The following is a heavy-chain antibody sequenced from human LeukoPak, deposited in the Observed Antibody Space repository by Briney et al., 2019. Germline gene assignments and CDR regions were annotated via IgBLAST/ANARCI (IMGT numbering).Heavy chain of an antibody. V-gene: IGHV4-59*01. CDR1: SGSISSYY. D-gene: IGHD3-22*01. CDR2: IYYCGST. CDR3: ARGKTYYDISKDAFDI. J-gene: IGHJ3*02. Sequence: SETLSLTCTVSSGSISSYYWSWIRQPPGKGLEWIGYIYYCGSTNYNPSLKSRFTISVDTSKNQFSLKLSSVTAADTAVYYCARGKTYYDISKDAFDIWGQGTMVTVSS.